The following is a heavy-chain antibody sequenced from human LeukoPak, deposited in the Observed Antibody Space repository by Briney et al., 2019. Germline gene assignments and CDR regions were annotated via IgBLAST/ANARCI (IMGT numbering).Heavy chain of an antibody. V-gene: IGHV3-23*01. D-gene: IGHD3-10*01. J-gene: IGHJ4*02. CDR3: AKGHRIRGLITFDY. CDR2: ISGGGGST. Sequence: GGSLRLSCAASGFTFSSYAMTWVRQAPWKGLEWVSGISGGGGSTYYADSVKGRFTISRDNSKNTIYLQMNNLGVEDTAAYYCAKGHRIRGLITFDYWGQGTLVTVSS. CDR1: GFTFSSYA.